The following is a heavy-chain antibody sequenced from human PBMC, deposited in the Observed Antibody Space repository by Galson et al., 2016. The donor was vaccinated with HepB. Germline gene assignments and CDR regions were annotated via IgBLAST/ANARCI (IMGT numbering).Heavy chain of an antibody. CDR3: ARVLFGSGSYWCLDV. CDR1: GGTFSNFA. Sequence: SVKVSCKASGGTFSNFAISWLRQAPGQGLEWMGGIIPLFGATNYAQKFRGRVTITADKSTTTVYMDLSSLRSEDTAVYYCARVLFGSGSYWCLDVWGQGTTVTVSS. D-gene: IGHD3-10*01. V-gene: IGHV1-69*06. CDR2: IIPLFGAT. J-gene: IGHJ6*02.